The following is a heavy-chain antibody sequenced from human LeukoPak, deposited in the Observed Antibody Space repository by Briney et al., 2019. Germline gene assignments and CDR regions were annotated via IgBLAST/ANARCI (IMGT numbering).Heavy chain of an antibody. CDR1: GFTLSTDA. CDR2: ISGSGAST. J-gene: IGHJ4*02. V-gene: IGHV3-23*01. D-gene: IGHD1-26*01. CDR3: AKDVGKWESLHFFDY. Sequence: GGSLRLSCLTSGFTLSTDAMSWVRQAPGKGLEWISGISGSGASTYYADSVKGRFTIFRDDSRNTLYLQMNSLRGDDTAVYYCAKDVGKWESLHFFDYWGQGTLVTVSS.